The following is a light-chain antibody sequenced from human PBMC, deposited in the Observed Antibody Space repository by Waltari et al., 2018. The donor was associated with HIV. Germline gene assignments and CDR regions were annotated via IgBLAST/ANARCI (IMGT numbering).Light chain of an antibody. Sequence: QSALTQPASVSGPPGQSLTISCTGTTNDVGSSNYVSWHHQHPAEAPKLIIHDVSDRPSGISNRFSGSKPGNPASLTISGLQTEDEADYYCSSYTSSSTYVFGTGPRVTVL. CDR3: SSYTSSSTYV. CDR2: DVS. CDR1: TNDVGSSNY. V-gene: IGLV2-14*01. J-gene: IGLJ1*01.